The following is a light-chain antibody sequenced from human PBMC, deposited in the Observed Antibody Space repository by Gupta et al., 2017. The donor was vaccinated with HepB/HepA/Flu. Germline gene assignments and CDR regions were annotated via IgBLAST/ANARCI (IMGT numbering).Light chain of an antibody. CDR1: SSNIGAGYD. CDR2: GNS. Sequence: QSVLTQPPSVAVAPGQRVTISCTGSSSNIGAGYDVHWYQQLPGTAPKLLIYGNSNRPSGVPDRFSGSKSGTSASLTITGPQAEDEAEYYCHSYDSSRGGVVFGGGTKLTVL. CDR3: HSYDSSRGGVV. J-gene: IGLJ2*01. V-gene: IGLV1-40*01.